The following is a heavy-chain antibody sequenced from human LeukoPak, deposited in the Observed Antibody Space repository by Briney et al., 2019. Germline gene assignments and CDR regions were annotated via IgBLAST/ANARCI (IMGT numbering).Heavy chain of an antibody. V-gene: IGHV3-53*01. J-gene: IGHJ2*01. CDR1: GFTVSSNY. CDR2: IYSGGST. CDR3: ARDRGGNDSGYFDL. D-gene: IGHD2-15*01. Sequence: GGSLRLSCAASGFTVSSNYMSWVRQAPGKGLEWVSVIYSGGSTYYADSVKGRFTISRDNSKNTLYLQMNSLRAEDTAVYYCARDRGGNDSGYFDLWGRGTLVTVSS.